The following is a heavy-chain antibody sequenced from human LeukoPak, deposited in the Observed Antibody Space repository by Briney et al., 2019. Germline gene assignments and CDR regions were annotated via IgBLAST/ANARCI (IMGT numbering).Heavy chain of an antibody. D-gene: IGHD6-13*01. CDR3: AKLISGPYSSSWYWEYYYYYMDV. V-gene: IGHV3-30*02. J-gene: IGHJ6*03. Sequence: GGSLRLSCAASGFTFSSYGMHWVRQAPGKGLEWVAFIRYDGSNKYYADSVKGRFTISRDNSKNTLYLQMNSLRAEDTAVYYCAKLISGPYSSSWYWEYYYYYMDVWGKGTTVTISS. CDR2: IRYDGSNK. CDR1: GFTFSSYG.